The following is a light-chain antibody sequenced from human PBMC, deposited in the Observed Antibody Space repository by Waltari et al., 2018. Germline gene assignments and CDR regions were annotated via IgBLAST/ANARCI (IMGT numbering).Light chain of an antibody. V-gene: IGKV2-30*02. CDR1: QSLVRFDGSTY. J-gene: IGKJ1*01. CDR3: MQYTHWPWT. CDR2: MVS. Sequence: DVVLTQSPLSLPVSLGQPASISCRSSQSLVRFDGSTYLIWFQQRPGQSPRRLIYMVSVRDSGVPDRFSGSGSGTDFTLKISRVEAEDVGVYYCMQYTHWPWTFGQGTKVEIK.